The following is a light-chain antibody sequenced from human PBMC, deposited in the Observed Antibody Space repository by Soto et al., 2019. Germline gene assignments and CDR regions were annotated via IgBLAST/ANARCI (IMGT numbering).Light chain of an antibody. Sequence: DIQLTQSPSFLSASLGDRVTITCRASQGISSYLAWYQQKPGKAPKLLIYAASTLQSGVPSRFSGSGPGTEFTLTISSLQPEDFATYYCQQLNSYPRTFGQGTKVDIK. CDR1: QGISSY. CDR3: QQLNSYPRT. J-gene: IGKJ1*01. V-gene: IGKV1-9*01. CDR2: AAS.